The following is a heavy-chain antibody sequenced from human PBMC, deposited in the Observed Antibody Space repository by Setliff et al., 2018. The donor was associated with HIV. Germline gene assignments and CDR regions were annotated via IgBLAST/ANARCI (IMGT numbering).Heavy chain of an antibody. CDR1: GDTFTTYA. J-gene: IGHJ4*02. Sequence: ASVKVSCKASGDTFTTYALHWVRQAPGQRLEWMGWINADNGDTKSSQKFQGRVTITRDTPASTAYMELSSLRSEDTGVYYCAIGSSNWPHRPNNYYFDYWGQGTPVTVSS. V-gene: IGHV1-3*01. CDR3: AIGSSNWPHRPNNYYFDY. D-gene: IGHD6-13*01. CDR2: INADNGDT.